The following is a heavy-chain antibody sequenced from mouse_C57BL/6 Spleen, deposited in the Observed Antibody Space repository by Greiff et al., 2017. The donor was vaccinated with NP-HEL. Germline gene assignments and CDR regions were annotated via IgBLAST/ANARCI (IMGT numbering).Heavy chain of an antibody. Sequence: EVKLMESGGGLVKPGGSLKLSCAASGFTFSSYTMSWVRQTPEKRLEWVATISGGGGNTYYPDSVKGRFTISRDNAKNTLYLQMSSLRSEDTALYYCARHGNYLYYAMDYWGQGTSVTVSS. CDR2: ISGGGGNT. CDR3: ARHGNYLYYAMDY. D-gene: IGHD2-1*01. J-gene: IGHJ4*01. V-gene: IGHV5-9*01. CDR1: GFTFSSYT.